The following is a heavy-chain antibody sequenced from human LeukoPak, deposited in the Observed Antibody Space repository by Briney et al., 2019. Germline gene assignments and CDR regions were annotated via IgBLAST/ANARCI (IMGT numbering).Heavy chain of an antibody. CDR2: IIPIFGTA. Sequence: ASVKVSCKASGGTFSSYAISWVRQAPGQGLEWMGGIIPIFGTANYAQKFQGRVTITADKSTSTAYMELSSLRSEDTAVYYCARARYVPLYDSSGYYLDYWGQGTLVTVSS. D-gene: IGHD3-22*01. V-gene: IGHV1-69*06. J-gene: IGHJ4*02. CDR1: GGTFSSYA. CDR3: ARARYVPLYDSSGYYLDY.